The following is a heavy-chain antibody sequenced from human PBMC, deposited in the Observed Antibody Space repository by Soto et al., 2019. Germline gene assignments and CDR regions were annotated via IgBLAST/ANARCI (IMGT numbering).Heavy chain of an antibody. D-gene: IGHD5-18*01. CDR1: GYTFFTYD. J-gene: IGHJ4*02. Sequence: ASVKVSCKASGYTFFTYDISWVRQAPGQGLEWMGWISTYSGDTNYAQKFQGRVTITADESTSTAYMELSSLRSEDTAVYYCAMWIQLFDYWGQGTLVTVS. CDR2: ISTYSGDT. CDR3: AMWIQLFDY. V-gene: IGHV1-18*01.